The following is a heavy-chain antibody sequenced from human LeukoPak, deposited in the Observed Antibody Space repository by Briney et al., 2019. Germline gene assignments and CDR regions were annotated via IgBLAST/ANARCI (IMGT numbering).Heavy chain of an antibody. CDR3: ARDPRYSSSWNWFDP. D-gene: IGHD6-13*01. V-gene: IGHV4-4*07. J-gene: IGHJ5*02. CDR2: IYTSGST. Sequence: NSSETLSLTCTVSGGSISSYYWSWIRQPAGKGLEWIGRIYTSGSTNYNPSLKSRVTMSVDTSKNQFSLKLSSVTAADTAVYYCARDPRYSSSWNWFDPWGQGTLVTVSS. CDR1: GGSISSYY.